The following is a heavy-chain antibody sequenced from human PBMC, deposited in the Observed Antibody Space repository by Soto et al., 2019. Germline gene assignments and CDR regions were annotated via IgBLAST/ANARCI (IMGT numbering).Heavy chain of an antibody. D-gene: IGHD3-10*01. V-gene: IGHV1-58*01. CDR1: GFTFTSSA. CDR2: IVVGSGNT. J-gene: IGHJ6*02. Sequence: SVRVSCKASGFTFTSSAVQWVRQARGQRLEWIGWIVVGSGNTNYAQKSQERVTITRDMSASTAYMELSSLRSEDTAVYYCAAALLWFGELSYYYYGMDVPGQVTTVTVSS. CDR3: AAALLWFGELSYYYYGMDV.